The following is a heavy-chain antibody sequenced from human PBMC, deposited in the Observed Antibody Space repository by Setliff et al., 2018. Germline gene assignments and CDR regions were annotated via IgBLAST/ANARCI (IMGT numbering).Heavy chain of an antibody. D-gene: IGHD6-13*01. CDR2: VNSDGSST. CDR3: AREMEAAGQRAFDI. Sequence: GGSLRLSCAASGFTFSSYWMHWVRQAPGKGLVWVSRVNSDGSSTTYADSVKGRFTMSRDNANNALYLQMNSLTAEDTAVYYCAREMEAAGQRAFDIWGHGTMVTV. V-gene: IGHV3-74*01. CDR1: GFTFSSYW. J-gene: IGHJ3*02.